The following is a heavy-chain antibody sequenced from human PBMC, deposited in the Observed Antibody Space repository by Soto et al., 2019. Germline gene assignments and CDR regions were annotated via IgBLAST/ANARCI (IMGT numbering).Heavy chain of an antibody. CDR3: AREGQVWSNWFDP. V-gene: IGHV3-30-3*01. CDR1: GFTFIDYA. D-gene: IGHD2-8*02. CDR2: ISYDGNNK. J-gene: IGHJ5*02. Sequence: QVQLVESGGGVVQPGRSLRLSCAASGFTFIDYAIHWVRQAPGKGLEWVTVISYDGNNKYYADSVKGRFTISRDNSKNTVFLQMNSLRPDDTAVYYCAREGQVWSNWFDPWGQGTLVTVSS.